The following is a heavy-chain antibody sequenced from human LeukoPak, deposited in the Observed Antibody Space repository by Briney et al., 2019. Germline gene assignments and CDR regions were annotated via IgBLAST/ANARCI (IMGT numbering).Heavy chain of an antibody. V-gene: IGHV1-18*01. D-gene: IGHD6-13*01. Sequence: ASVEVSCKASGYTFTSYGISWVRQAPGQGLEWMGWISAYNGNTNYAQKLQGRVTMTTDTSTSTAYMELRSLRSDDTAVYYCARVQQAAAGTNYYYYGMDVWGQGTTVTVSS. CDR3: ARVQQAAAGTNYYYYGMDV. CDR1: GYTFTSYG. J-gene: IGHJ6*02. CDR2: ISAYNGNT.